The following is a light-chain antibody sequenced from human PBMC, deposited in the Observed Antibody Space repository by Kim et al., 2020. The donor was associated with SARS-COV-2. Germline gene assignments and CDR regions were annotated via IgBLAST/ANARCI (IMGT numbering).Light chain of an antibody. CDR3: QQYFGWPLT. J-gene: IGKJ4*01. V-gene: IGKV3-15*01. CDR2: DAS. Sequence: SPGESATISCRASQSVISHLAWYQQNPGQAPRLLIYDASTRATGLPARFSGSGSGTEFTLTISSLQSEDFAVYYCQQYFGWPLTFGGGTKVDIK. CDR1: QSVISH.